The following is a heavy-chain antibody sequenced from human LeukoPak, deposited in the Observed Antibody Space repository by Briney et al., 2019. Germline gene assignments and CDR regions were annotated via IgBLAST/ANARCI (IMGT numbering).Heavy chain of an antibody. D-gene: IGHD3-3*01. CDR1: GFTFDDYA. Sequence: PGGSLRLSCAASGFTFDDYAMHWVRQAPGKGLEWVSGISWNSGSIGYADPVKGRFTISRDNAKNSLYLQMNSLRAEDTAVYYCARDLDDFWSGLSSWKYYFDYWGQGTLVTVSS. V-gene: IGHV3-9*01. J-gene: IGHJ4*02. CDR2: ISWNSGSI. CDR3: ARDLDDFWSGLSSWKYYFDY.